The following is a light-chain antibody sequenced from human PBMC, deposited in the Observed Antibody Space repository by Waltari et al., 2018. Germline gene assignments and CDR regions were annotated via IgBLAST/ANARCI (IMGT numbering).Light chain of an antibody. CDR3: SSFADTNPFV. J-gene: IGLJ1*01. CDR1: SSNVGSNIH. V-gene: IGLV2-8*01. Sequence: SPRTQPPSASGLLEQQATTPCMETSSNVGSNIHAPWYQQHPGKAPKLIIYEVTKRPSGVPDRFSGSKSGNTASLTVSGLQAEDEADYYCSSFADTNPFVFGTGTKVTVL. CDR2: EVT.